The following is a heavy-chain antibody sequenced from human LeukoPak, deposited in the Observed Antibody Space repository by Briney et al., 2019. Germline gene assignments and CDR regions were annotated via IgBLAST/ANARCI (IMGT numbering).Heavy chain of an antibody. D-gene: IGHD3-3*01. V-gene: IGHV3-30*01. CDR3: ARVLLYYGFWSGYFDY. CDR2: ISYDGSNK. CDR1: GFTFSSYA. J-gene: IGHJ4*02. Sequence: GGSLRLSCAASGFTFSSYAMHWVRQAPGKGLEWVAVISYDGSNKYYADSVKGRFTISRDNSKNTLYLQMNSLRAEDTAVYYCARVLLYYGFWSGYFDYWGQGTLVTVSS.